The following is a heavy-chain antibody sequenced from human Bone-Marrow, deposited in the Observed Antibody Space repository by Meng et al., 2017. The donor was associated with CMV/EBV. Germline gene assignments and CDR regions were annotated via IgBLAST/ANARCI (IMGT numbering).Heavy chain of an antibody. J-gene: IGHJ4*02. CDR1: GFTFSGSA. CDR2: IRSKANSYAT. Sequence: GESLKISCAASGFTFSGSAMHWVRQASGKGLEWVGRIRSKANSYATAYAASVKGRFTISRDDSKNTAYLQMNSLKTEDTAVYYCTRHGGYDSSGYYVHWGQGTLVTVPS. CDR3: TRHGGYDSSGYYVH. D-gene: IGHD3-22*01. V-gene: IGHV3-73*01.